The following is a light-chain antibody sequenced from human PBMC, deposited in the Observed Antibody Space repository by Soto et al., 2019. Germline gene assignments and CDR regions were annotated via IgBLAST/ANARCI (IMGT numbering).Light chain of an antibody. Sequence: QSALTQPASVSGSPGQSITISCTGTSSDVGAYNYVSWYQQHPGKAPKLMIYDVTNRPSGVSNRFSGSESGNTASLTISGLQAEDEADYYCSSYINNNRVFGGGTKLTVL. CDR3: SSYINNNRV. J-gene: IGLJ2*01. CDR2: DVT. V-gene: IGLV2-14*01. CDR1: SSDVGAYNY.